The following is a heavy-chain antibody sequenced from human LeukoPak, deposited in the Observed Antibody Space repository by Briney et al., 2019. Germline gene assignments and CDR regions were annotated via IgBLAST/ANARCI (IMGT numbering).Heavy chain of an antibody. J-gene: IGHJ4*02. D-gene: IGHD3-3*01. CDR1: GFTFSSYS. CDR3: TTSYYDFWSGYLNHFDY. V-gene: IGHV3-15*01. CDR2: IKSKTDGGTT. Sequence: PGGSLRLSCAASGFTFSSYSMNWVRQAPGKGLEWVGRIKSKTDGGTTDYAAPVKGRFTISRDDSKNTLYLQMNSLKTEDTAVYYCTTSYYDFWSGYLNHFDYWGQGTLVTVSS.